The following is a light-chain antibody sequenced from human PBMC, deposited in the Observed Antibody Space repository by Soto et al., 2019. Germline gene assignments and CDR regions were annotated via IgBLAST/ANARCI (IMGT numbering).Light chain of an antibody. CDR3: SSYTSSSSQV. CDR1: SSDVGGYNY. Sequence: QSVLTQPASVSGSPGQSITISCTGTSSDVGGYNYVSWYQQHPGKAPKLMIYDVSNRPSGVSNRFSGSKSGNTASLTISGLQAEDEVDYYCSSYTSSSSQVFGTGTKLT. V-gene: IGLV2-14*01. J-gene: IGLJ1*01. CDR2: DVS.